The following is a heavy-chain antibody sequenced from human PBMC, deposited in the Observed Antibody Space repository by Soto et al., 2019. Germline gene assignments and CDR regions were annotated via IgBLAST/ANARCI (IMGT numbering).Heavy chain of an antibody. CDR2: IYYSGST. Sequence: SLPLSDPRTVANGCISRGGYYWSWKRQHPGKGLEWIGYIYYSGSTYYNPSLKSRVTISVDTSKNQFSLKLSSVTAADTAVYYCARGSAPSLSIVTGYPAYWGQGTVVTVSS. D-gene: IGHD3-9*01. J-gene: IGHJ4*02. V-gene: IGHV4-31*03. CDR3: ARGSAPSLSIVTGYPAY. CDR1: NGCISRGGYY.